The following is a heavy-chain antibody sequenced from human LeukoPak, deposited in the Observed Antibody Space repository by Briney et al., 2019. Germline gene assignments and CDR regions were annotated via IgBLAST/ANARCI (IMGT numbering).Heavy chain of an antibody. V-gene: IGHV4-30-2*01. CDR2: IYHSGST. CDR3: ARSTTHDAFDI. Sequence: PSQTLSLTCAVSGGSISSGGYSWSWIRQPPGKGLEWIGYIYHSGSTYYSPSLKSRVTISVDRSKNQFSLKLSSVTAADTAVYYCARSTTHDAFDIWGQGTMVTVSS. D-gene: IGHD5/OR15-5a*01. CDR1: GGSISSGGYS. J-gene: IGHJ3*02.